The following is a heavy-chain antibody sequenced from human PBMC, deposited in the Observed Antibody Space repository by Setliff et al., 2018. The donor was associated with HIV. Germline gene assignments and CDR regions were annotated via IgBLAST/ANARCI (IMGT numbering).Heavy chain of an antibody. CDR2: MFRTGTS. V-gene: IGHV4-38-2*01. CDR3: VTSSSWSSRLNF. CDR1: GYSIRSGYY. J-gene: IGHJ4*02. Sequence: KPSETLSLTCAVSGYSIRSGYYWGWIRQSPGKGLEWIGTMFRTGTSYYNPSLKSRVTISVDTSKNQFSLKLTSVTAADTAVYYCVTSSSWSSRLNFWGPGMLVTVSS. D-gene: IGHD2-2*01.